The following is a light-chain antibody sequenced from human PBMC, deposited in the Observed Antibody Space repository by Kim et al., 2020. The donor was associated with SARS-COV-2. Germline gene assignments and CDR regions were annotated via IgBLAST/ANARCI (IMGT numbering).Light chain of an antibody. V-gene: IGKV3-15*01. CDR3: QQYDEWPLT. J-gene: IGKJ4*01. CDR1: QSVSIN. CDR2: DVS. Sequence: PGESVTLSCRASQSVSINLAWYQRNPGQAPRLLIYDVSTRATGIPAKFSGSGSGTEFTLTISSLQSEDFAAYYCQQYDEWPLTFGGGTKLVI.